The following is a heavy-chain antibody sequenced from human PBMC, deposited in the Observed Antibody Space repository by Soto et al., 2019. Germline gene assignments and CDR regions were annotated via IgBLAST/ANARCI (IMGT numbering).Heavy chain of an antibody. CDR2: ISYDGSNK. CDR1: GFTFSSYG. CDR3: AKDEVLVSNYYYYGMDV. V-gene: IGHV3-30*18. J-gene: IGHJ6*02. Sequence: GGSLRLSCAASGFTFSSYGMHWVRQAPGKGLEWVAVISYDGSNKYYADSVKGRFTISRDNSKNTLYLQMNSLRAEDTAVYYCAKDEVLVSNYYYYGMDVWGQGTTDTVSS. D-gene: IGHD2-15*01.